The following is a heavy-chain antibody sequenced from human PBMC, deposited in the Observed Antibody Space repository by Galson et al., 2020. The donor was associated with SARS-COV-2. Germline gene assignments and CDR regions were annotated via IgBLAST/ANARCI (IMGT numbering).Heavy chain of an antibody. CDR2: IAAFNGNT. D-gene: IGHD3-22*01. Sequence: ASVKVSCKASGYPFTGYGLSWVRQAPGQGLEWMGWIAAFNGNTDLPQKFQGRVTLTTDTSTNTAYMELRSLGSDDTAVYYCARAPGFYDRSGYYHWHFDLWGPGTLVTVSS. V-gene: IGHV1-18*01. CDR3: ARAPGFYDRSGYYHWHFDL. CDR1: GYPFTGYG. J-gene: IGHJ2*01.